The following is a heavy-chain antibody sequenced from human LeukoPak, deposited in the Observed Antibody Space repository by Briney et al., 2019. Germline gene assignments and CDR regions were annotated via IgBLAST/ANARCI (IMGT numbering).Heavy chain of an antibody. CDR3: AKDDPFFDS. J-gene: IGHJ4*02. Sequence: GGSLRLSCAASGFTFSTYGMPWVRQAPGKGLEWVAFIRYDGNKQNYADSVKGRFTISRDNSKNTVYLQMDSLRTEDTAVYYCAKDDPFFDSWGQGTLVTVSS. V-gene: IGHV3-30*02. CDR1: GFTFSTYG. CDR2: IRYDGNKQ.